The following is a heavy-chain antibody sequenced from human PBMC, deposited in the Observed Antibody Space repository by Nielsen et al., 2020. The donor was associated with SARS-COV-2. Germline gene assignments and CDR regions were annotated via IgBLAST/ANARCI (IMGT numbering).Heavy chain of an antibody. V-gene: IGHV3-30-3*01. J-gene: IGHJ4*02. CDR1: GFSFSSYA. CDR3: AREGRQRRNFDWPPTYCDS. D-gene: IGHD3-9*01. CDR2: ISSDGSNI. Sequence: GGSLRLSCAASGFSFSSYAMHWVRQAPGEGLEWVAVISSDGSNIHYADSVNSRFTISRDNSKNTLYAQIHSLRAEDTAIYFCAREGRQRRNFDWPPTYCDSWGQGTLVSVSS.